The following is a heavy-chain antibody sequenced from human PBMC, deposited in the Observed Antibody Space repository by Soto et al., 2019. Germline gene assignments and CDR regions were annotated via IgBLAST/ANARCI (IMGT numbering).Heavy chain of an antibody. V-gene: IGHV1-69*02. CDR1: GGTFSSYT. CDR3: ARVQDYYGMDV. Sequence: QVQLVQSGAEVKKPGSSVKVSCKASGGTFSSYTISWVRQAPGQGLEWMGRIIPILGIANYAQKFQGRVTITANKPTSTAYMELSSLRSEDTAVYSCARVQDYYGMDVWGQGTTVTVSS. CDR2: IIPILGIA. J-gene: IGHJ6*02.